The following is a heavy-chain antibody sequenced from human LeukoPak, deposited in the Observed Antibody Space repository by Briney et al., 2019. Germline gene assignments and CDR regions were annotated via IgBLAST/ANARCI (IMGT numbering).Heavy chain of an antibody. CDR3: AKGYYGSGSYGWFDY. CDR2: ISGSGDRT. CDR1: GFTFSSSA. J-gene: IGHJ4*02. Sequence: GGSLRLSCAASGFTFSSSAMSWVRQAPGKGLEWVSTISGSGDRTYYADSVKGRFTISRDNSKNTLFLHMNSLRAEDTAVYSCAKGYYGSGSYGWFDYWGRGTLVTVSS. D-gene: IGHD3-10*01. V-gene: IGHV3-23*01.